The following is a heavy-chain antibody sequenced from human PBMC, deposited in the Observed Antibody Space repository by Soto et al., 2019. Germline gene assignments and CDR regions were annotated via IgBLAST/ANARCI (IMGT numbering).Heavy chain of an antibody. V-gene: IGHV4-4*02. CDR3: ARGRVVYDILTGYYEYYYYGMDV. CDR2: IYHSGST. J-gene: IGHJ6*02. D-gene: IGHD3-9*01. Sequence: PSETLSLTCLVSGQYIKSNFWWAWVRQSPGKDLEWIGEIYHSGSTNYNPSLKSRVTISVDTSKNQFSLKLSSVTAADTAVYYCARGRVVYDILTGYYEYYYYGMDVWGQGTAVTVSS. CDR1: GQYIKSNFW.